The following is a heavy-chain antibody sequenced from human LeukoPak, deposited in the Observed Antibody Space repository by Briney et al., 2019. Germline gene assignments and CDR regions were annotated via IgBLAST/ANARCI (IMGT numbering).Heavy chain of an antibody. V-gene: IGHV4-59*01. D-gene: IGHD3-3*01. CDR3: PREVPSITIFGVVIRYFDY. CDR2: IYYSGST. J-gene: IGHJ4*02. Sequence: NASETLSLTCTVSGGSISSYYWSWIRQPPGKGLEWIGYIYYSGSTNYNPSLKSRVTISVDTSKNQFSLKLSSVTAADTAVYYCPREVPSITIFGVVIRYFDYWGQGTLVTVSS. CDR1: GGSISSYY.